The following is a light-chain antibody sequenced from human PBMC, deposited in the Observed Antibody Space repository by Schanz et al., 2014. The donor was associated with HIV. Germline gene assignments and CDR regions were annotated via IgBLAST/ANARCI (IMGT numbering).Light chain of an antibody. Sequence: EIVLTQSPVILSLSPGERATLSCRASQTVSSNSLGWYQQKRGQVPRLLIYSASRRANGIPDRFSGSGSGTDFTLTISRLEPEDFAVYYCQHYYSYPYTFGQGTEVEIK. V-gene: IGKV3-20*01. CDR2: SAS. CDR3: QHYYSYPYT. J-gene: IGKJ2*01. CDR1: QTVSSNS.